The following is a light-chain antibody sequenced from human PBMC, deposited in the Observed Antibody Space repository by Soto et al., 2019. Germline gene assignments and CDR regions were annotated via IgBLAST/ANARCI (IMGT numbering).Light chain of an antibody. CDR1: SSNIGAGYD. CDR2: DNN. Sequence: QSVLTQPPSVSGAPGQRVTISCTGNSSNIGAGYDVHWYQQLPRTAPKLLIYDNNNRPSGVPGRFSGSTSGTSASLAITGLQAEDEADYYCQSYDSSLSVGVFGGGTKLTVL. J-gene: IGLJ2*01. V-gene: IGLV1-40*01. CDR3: QSYDSSLSVGV.